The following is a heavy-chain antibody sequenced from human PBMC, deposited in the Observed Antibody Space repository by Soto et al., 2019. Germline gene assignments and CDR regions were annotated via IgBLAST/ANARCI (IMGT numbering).Heavy chain of an antibody. Sequence: PGESLKISCKGSGYSFTSYWIGWARQMPGKGLEWMGIIYPGDSDTRYSPSFQGQVTISADKPISTAYLQWSSLKASGTAMYYCARFYSSSGVYYFAYWGQGTLVTVSS. V-gene: IGHV5-51*01. CDR2: IYPGDSDT. CDR1: GYSFTSYW. J-gene: IGHJ4*02. CDR3: ARFYSSSGVYYFAY. D-gene: IGHD6-6*01.